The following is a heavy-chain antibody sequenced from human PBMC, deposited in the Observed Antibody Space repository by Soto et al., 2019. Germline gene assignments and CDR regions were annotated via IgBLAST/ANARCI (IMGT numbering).Heavy chain of an antibody. CDR2: MNWDGSDI. Sequence: EVQLVESGGGLVQSGGSLRLSCAASGFTFSNYWMHWVRQVPGKGLVWVARMNWDGSDISYADSVKGRXXXXXXXXXXXXXXXXXXXXXXXXXXXXXXXXXXXXXXSESXRXAYFDAXGQGXXVTV. CDR1: GFTFSNYW. CDR3: XXXXXXXXXSESXRXAYFDA. D-gene: IGHD3-3*01. V-gene: IGHV3-74*03. J-gene: IGHJ4*02.